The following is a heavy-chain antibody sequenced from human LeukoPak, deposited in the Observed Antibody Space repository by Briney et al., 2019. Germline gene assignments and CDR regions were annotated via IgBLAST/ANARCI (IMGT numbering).Heavy chain of an antibody. J-gene: IGHJ4*02. CDR2: TSFDGSNE. Sequence: GRSLRLSCAASGFTFSTFAMHWVRQAPGKGLEWVAVTSFDGSNEYYADSVKGRFTISRENSKNTLYLEMNSLRAEDTAVYSCARGDSISPRPYYFDYWGQGTLVTVSS. CDR3: ARGDSISPRPYYFDY. V-gene: IGHV3-30-3*01. D-gene: IGHD2-15*01. CDR1: GFTFSTFA.